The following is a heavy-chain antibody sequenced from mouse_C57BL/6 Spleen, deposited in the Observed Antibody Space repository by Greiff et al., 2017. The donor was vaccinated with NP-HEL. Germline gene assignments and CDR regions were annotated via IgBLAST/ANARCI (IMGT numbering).Heavy chain of an antibody. J-gene: IGHJ4*01. CDR1: GYAFSSSW. D-gene: IGHD2-1*01. CDR3: YGNYVDYYAMDY. V-gene: IGHV1-82*01. Sequence: VQLQESGPELVKPGASVKISCKASGYAFSSSWMNWVKQRPGKGLEWIGRIYPGDGDTNYNGKFKGKATLTADKSSSTAYMQLSSLTSEDSAVYFCYGNYVDYYAMDYWGQGTSVTVSS. CDR2: IYPGDGDT.